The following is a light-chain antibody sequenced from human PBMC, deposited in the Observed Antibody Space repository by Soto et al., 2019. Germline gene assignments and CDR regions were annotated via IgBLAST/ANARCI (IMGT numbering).Light chain of an antibody. CDR3: CSYTGGGALLNG. V-gene: IGLV2-14*03. J-gene: IGLJ1*01. Sequence: QSVLTQPASVSGSPGQSITISCTGASSDVGSYGYVSWYQQHPGKAPKLIIYDVTDRPSGVSNRFSGSKSGNTASLNISGLQAEDEADYYCCSYTGGGALLNGFGTGTKVTVL. CDR2: DVT. CDR1: SSDVGSYGY.